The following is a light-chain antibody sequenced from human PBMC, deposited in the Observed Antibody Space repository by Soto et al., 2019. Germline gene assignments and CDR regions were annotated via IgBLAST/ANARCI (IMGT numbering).Light chain of an antibody. J-gene: IGKJ2*01. V-gene: IGKV3-20*01. CDR2: GAS. Sequence: EIVLTQSPGTLSLSPGERATLSCRASQSVTSNYLAWYQQKPGQAPRLLIYGASSRATGIPDRFSGSGSETAFTLTITRLEPEDFAVYYCQHYGSSPPYTFGQGTKLEIK. CDR3: QHYGSSPPYT. CDR1: QSVTSNY.